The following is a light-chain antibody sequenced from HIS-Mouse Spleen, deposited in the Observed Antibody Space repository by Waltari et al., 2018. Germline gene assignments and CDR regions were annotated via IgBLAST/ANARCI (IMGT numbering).Light chain of an antibody. V-gene: IGLV3-10*01. CDR3: YSTDSSGNHRV. CDR2: EDS. CDR1: ALPKKY. Sequence: SYELTQPPSVSVSPGQTARITCSGDALPKKYAYGYQQKSGQAPVLGIYEDSKRPSGIPEIFSGSSSGTMATLTISGAQVEDEADYYCYSTDSSGNHRVFGGGTKLTVL. J-gene: IGLJ2*01.